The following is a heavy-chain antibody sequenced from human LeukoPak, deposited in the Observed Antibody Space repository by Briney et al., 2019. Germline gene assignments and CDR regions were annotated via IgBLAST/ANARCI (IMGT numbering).Heavy chain of an antibody. V-gene: IGHV4-39*01. Sequence: KPSETLSLTCTVSGGSISSSSYYWGWIRRPPGKGLEWIGSIYYSGRTYYNPSLKSRVTISVDTSKNQFSLKLSSVTAADTAVYYCARLGVRYYYYMDVWGKGTTVTVSS. CDR3: ARLGVRYYYYMDV. J-gene: IGHJ6*03. D-gene: IGHD1-26*01. CDR2: IYYSGRT. CDR1: GGSISSSSYY.